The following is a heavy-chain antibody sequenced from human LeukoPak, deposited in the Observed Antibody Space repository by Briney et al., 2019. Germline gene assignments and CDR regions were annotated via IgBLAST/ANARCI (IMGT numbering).Heavy chain of an antibody. CDR1: SGSISSNY. J-gene: IGHJ4*02. D-gene: IGHD4-17*01. CDR3: ARDLGYGDPFDY. Sequence: SETLSLTCTVSSGSISSNYWNWIRQPPGKGLEWIGYIYYSGSTDYNPSLKSRVTISVDTSKNQFSLKLSSVTAADTAVYYCARDLGYGDPFDYWGQGTLVTVSS. V-gene: IGHV4-59*01. CDR2: IYYSGST.